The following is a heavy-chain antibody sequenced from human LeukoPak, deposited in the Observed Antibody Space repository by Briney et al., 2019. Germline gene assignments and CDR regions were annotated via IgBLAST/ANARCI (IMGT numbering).Heavy chain of an antibody. D-gene: IGHD2-2*01. CDR1: GYTFTNYD. Sequence: ASVRVSCKTSGYTFTNYDVNWVRQATGQGLEWMGWMNPNSGNTGYAQKFQGRVTMTRNTSISTAYMELSSLRSEDTAVYYCARPHCSSTDCHPPEWFDPWGQGTLVTVSS. CDR2: MNPNSGNT. V-gene: IGHV1-8*01. CDR3: ARPHCSSTDCHPPEWFDP. J-gene: IGHJ5*02.